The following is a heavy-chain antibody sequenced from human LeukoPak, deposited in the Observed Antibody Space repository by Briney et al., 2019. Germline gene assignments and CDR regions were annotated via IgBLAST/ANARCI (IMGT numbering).Heavy chain of an antibody. CDR3: ALQTYYYDSSGYYTLRSFDY. D-gene: IGHD3-22*01. Sequence: SETLSLTCTVSGGSISSHYWSWIRQPPGKGLEWIGYIYYSGSTNYNPSLKSRVTISADTSKNQFSLKLSSVTAADTAVYYCALQTYYYDSSGYYTLRSFDYWGQGTLVTVSS. CDR2: IYYSGST. J-gene: IGHJ4*02. CDR1: GGSISSHY. V-gene: IGHV4-59*11.